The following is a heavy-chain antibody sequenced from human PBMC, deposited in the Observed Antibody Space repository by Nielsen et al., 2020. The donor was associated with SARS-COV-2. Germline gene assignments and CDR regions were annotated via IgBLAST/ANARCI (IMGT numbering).Heavy chain of an antibody. CDR3: ARENGYDSSGYSWFDP. Sequence: GGSLRLSCAASGFTFSSYSMNWVRQAPGKGLEWVSSISSSSSSYIYYADSVKGRFTISRDNAKNSLYLQMNSLRAEDTAVYYCARENGYDSSGYSWFDPWGQGTLVTVSS. V-gene: IGHV3-21*01. D-gene: IGHD3-22*01. J-gene: IGHJ5*02. CDR1: GFTFSSYS. CDR2: ISSSSSSYI.